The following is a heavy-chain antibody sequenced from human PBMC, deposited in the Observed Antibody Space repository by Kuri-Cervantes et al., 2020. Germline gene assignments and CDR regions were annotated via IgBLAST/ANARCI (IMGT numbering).Heavy chain of an antibody. CDR1: RYTFTGYY. CDR3: ARGQARIWYGMDV. Sequence: ASVKVSCKASRYTFTGYYMHWVRQAPGQGLEWMRWMNPNSGNTGYAQKFQGRVTMTRNTSISTAYMELSSLRSEDTAVYYCARGQARIWYGMDVWGQGTTVTVSS. V-gene: IGHV1-8*02. D-gene: IGHD3-16*01. CDR2: MNPNSGNT. J-gene: IGHJ6*02.